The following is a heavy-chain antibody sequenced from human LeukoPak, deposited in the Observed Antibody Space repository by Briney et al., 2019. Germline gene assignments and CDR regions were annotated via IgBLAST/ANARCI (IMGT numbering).Heavy chain of an antibody. CDR1: DGSISSSSYY. Sequence: SETLSLTCTVSDGSISSSSYYWGWIRQPPGKGLEWIGSIYYSGSTYYNPSLKSRVTISVDTSKNQFSLKLSSVTAADTAVYYCARQCKQWLSPLGEFDYWGQGTLVTVSS. J-gene: IGHJ4*02. CDR3: ARQCKQWLSPLGEFDY. D-gene: IGHD6-19*01. V-gene: IGHV4-39*01. CDR2: IYYSGST.